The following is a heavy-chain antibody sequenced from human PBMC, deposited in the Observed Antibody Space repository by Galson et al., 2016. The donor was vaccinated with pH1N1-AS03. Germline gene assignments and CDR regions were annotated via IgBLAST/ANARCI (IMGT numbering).Heavy chain of an antibody. CDR1: GFSLDLYA. V-gene: IGHV3-9*01. D-gene: IGHD3-16*01. J-gene: IGHJ6*02. Sequence: SLRLSCAVSGFSLDLYAMHWVRQIPGKGLEWVSGFSLARDWIGYAASVKGRFTVSRDKDKNSLYLEMNNLRTEDTDLYYCTKDLVPGGADVWGQGTTVTVSS. CDR2: FSLARDWI. CDR3: TKDLVPGGADV.